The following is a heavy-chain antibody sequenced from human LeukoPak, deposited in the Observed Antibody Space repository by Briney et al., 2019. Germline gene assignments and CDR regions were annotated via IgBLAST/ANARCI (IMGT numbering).Heavy chain of an antibody. J-gene: IGHJ4*02. CDR1: GFTFSSYG. CDR2: ISYDGSNK. CDR3: AKEDCSGGSCYPSHY. D-gene: IGHD2-15*01. V-gene: IGHV3-30*18. Sequence: GGSLRLSCAASGFTFSSYGMHWVRQAPGKGLEWVAVISYDGSNKYYADSVKGRFTISRDNSKNTLYLQMNSLRAEDTAVYYCAKEDCSGGSCYPSHYWGQGTLVTVSS.